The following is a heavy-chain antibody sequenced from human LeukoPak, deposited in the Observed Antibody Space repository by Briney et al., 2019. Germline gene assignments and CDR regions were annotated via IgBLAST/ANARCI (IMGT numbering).Heavy chain of an antibody. CDR1: GYSPINHW. CDR2: IYPGNADA. J-gene: IGHJ4*02. V-gene: IGHV5-51*01. Sequence: GESLKISCKASGYSPINHWLGWVRQMPGKGLDLMGIIYPGNADATYSPSSQGQVTISADKSTTTVYLQWSSLKASDTAMYYCARQGSYDNSGYSFDYWGQGTLVTVSS. D-gene: IGHD3-22*01. CDR3: ARQGSYDNSGYSFDY.